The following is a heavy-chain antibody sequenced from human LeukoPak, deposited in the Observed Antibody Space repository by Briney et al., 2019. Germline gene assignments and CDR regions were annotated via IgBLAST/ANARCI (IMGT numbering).Heavy chain of an antibody. CDR2: IYYSGST. Sequence: SETLSLTCTLSGGSISSYYSSWIRPPPGKGPGWIGYIYYSGSTNYNPSLKSRVTISVDTSKNQFSLKLSSVTAADTAVYYCARGALRGRYFDWFYFDYWGQGTLVTVSS. J-gene: IGHJ4*02. D-gene: IGHD3-9*01. CDR3: ARGALRGRYFDWFYFDY. CDR1: GGSISSYY. V-gene: IGHV4-59*01.